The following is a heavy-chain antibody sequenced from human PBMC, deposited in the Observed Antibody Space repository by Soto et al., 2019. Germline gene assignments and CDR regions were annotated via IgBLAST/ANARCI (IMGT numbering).Heavy chain of an antibody. V-gene: IGHV4-31*03. Sequence: QVQLQESGPGLVTPSQTLSLTCTVSGGSISSGNYYWSWIRQHPGKGLEWIGYIYYSGSPYYNPSLKSRVTXXVXTXXNQVSLKLSSVTAADTAVYYCARDSATVTTSTFDYWGQGTLVTVSS. CDR2: IYYSGSP. CDR3: ARDSATVTTSTFDY. J-gene: IGHJ4*02. D-gene: IGHD4-17*01. CDR1: GGSISSGNYY.